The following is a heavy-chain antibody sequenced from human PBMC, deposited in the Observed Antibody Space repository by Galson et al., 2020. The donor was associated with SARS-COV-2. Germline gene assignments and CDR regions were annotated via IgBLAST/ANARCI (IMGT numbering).Heavy chain of an antibody. CDR2: INHSGST. D-gene: IGHD6-19*01. Sequence: SETLSLTCAVYGGSFSGYYWSWIRQPPGKGLEWIGEINHSGSTNYNPSLKSRVTISVDTSKNQFSLKLSSVTAADTAVYYCARARYSSGWCRPERFWFDPWGQGTLVTVSS. J-gene: IGHJ5*02. V-gene: IGHV4-34*01. CDR3: ARARYSSGWCRPERFWFDP. CDR1: GGSFSGYY.